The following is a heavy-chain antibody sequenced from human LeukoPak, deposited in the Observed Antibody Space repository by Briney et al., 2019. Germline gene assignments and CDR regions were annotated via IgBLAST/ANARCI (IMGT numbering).Heavy chain of an antibody. J-gene: IGHJ4*02. CDR3: ASRSGSYFLMRTY. D-gene: IGHD3-10*01. V-gene: IGHV4-34*01. CDR2: INHSGST. Sequence: GSLRLSCAASGLTFSSYAMNWVRQAPGKGLEWIGEINHSGSTNYNPSLKSRVTISVDTSKNQFSLKLSSVTAADTAVYYCASRSGSYFLMRTYWGQGTLVTVSS. CDR1: GLTFSSYA.